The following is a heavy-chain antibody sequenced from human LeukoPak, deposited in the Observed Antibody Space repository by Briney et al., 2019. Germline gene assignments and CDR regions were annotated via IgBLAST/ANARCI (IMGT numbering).Heavy chain of an antibody. J-gene: IGHJ5*02. CDR3: ARGLISSSWRNNWFDP. V-gene: IGHV3-48*01. D-gene: IGHD6-13*01. CDR2: ISSSATII. Sequence: GGSLRLSCAASGFTFSTFGMNWVRQAPGKGLEWLLYISSSATIIYYTDSVKGRFTISRDNVKNSLYLQMNSLRADDTAVYYCARGLISSSWRNNWFDPWGQGTLVTVSS. CDR1: GFTFSTFG.